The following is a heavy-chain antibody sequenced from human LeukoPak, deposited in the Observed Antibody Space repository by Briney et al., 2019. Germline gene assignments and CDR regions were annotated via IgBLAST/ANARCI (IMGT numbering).Heavy chain of an antibody. CDR1: GYTFTSYY. CDR3: ARTRGGRAVAGIPRIAWFDP. V-gene: IGHV1-2*02. J-gene: IGHJ5*02. CDR2: INPNSGGT. Sequence: EASVKVSCKASGYTFTSYYMHWVRQAPGQGLEWMGWINPNSGGTNYAQKFQGRVTMTRDTSISTAYMELSRLRSDDTAVYYCARTRGGRAVAGIPRIAWFDPWGQGTLVTVSS. D-gene: IGHD6-19*01.